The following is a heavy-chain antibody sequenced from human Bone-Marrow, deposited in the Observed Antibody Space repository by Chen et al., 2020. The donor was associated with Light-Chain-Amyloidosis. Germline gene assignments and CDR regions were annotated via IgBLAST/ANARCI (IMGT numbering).Heavy chain of an antibody. CDR2: IYPDDSDP. D-gene: IGHD5-12*01. J-gene: IGHJ4*02. CDR1: GYTFPNYW. Sequence: EVQLEQSGPEVNKHGESLKIHCKVSGYTFPNYWIGWVRQMPVKGLEWMGVIYPDDSDPSYSPSFEGQVTISADKSITTAYLQWRSLKASDTAMYYCARRRDGYNFDYWGQGTLVTVSS. CDR3: ARRRDGYNFDY. V-gene: IGHV5-51*01.